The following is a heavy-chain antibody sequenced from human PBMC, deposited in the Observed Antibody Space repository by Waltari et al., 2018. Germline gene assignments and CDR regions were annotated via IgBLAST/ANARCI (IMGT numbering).Heavy chain of an antibody. Sequence: QVQLVESGGGVVQPGRSLRLSCVASGFIFSHSAMHWVRQAPGKGLEWVTVISLDGVNKKYADSVKGRFTISRDNSKNTLFLQLNSLTSDDTAVYYCAKDAAAAPAYYYYMDVWGKGTTVTISS. D-gene: IGHD6-13*01. CDR1: GFIFSHSA. CDR2: ISLDGVNK. J-gene: IGHJ6*03. CDR3: AKDAAAAPAYYYYMDV. V-gene: IGHV3-30*18.